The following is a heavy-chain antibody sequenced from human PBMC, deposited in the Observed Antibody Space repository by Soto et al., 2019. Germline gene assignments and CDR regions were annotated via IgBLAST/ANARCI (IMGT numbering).Heavy chain of an antibody. J-gene: IGHJ6*02. CDR1: GLSLSSTAMG. Sequence: QITVKESGPTLVKPTQTLTLTCSVSGLSLSSTAMGVGWIRQPPGKALEWLALIYWDTDSRYSPSLMNRLSITKDTSKNQVVLTMTTMEPDDTGTYYCTVGEGYKMDIRGQGTPVTVSS. D-gene: IGHD5-18*01. CDR2: IYWDTDS. V-gene: IGHV2-5*02. CDR3: TVGEGYKMDI.